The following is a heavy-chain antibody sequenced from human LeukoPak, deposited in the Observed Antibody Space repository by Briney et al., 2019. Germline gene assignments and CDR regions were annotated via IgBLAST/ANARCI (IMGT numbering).Heavy chain of an antibody. V-gene: IGHV3-72*01. J-gene: IGHJ3*02. Sequence: GGSLRLSCEASGFTFSSYEMNWVRQAPGKGLEWVGRIGNKPNSYTTEYAASVRGRFTISRDDSRNSLYLQMNSLKTEDTALYYCTRGYSRVSVYAFDIWGQGTMVTVSS. CDR3: TRGYSRVSVYAFDI. CDR1: GFTFSSYE. CDR2: IGNKPNSYTT. D-gene: IGHD6-13*01.